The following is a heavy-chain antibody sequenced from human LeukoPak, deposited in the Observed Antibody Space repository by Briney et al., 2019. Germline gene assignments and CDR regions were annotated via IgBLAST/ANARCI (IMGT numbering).Heavy chain of an antibody. J-gene: IGHJ4*02. D-gene: IGHD3-3*01. CDR1: GGTFSSYA. CDR3: ARVNTEDFWSGYYTWAFDY. Sequence: SVKVSCKASGGTFSSYAISWVRQAPGQGLEWMGGIIPIFGTANYAQKFQGRVTITADESTSTAYMELSRLRSDDTAVYYCARVNTEDFWSGYYTWAFDYWGQGTLVTVSS. V-gene: IGHV1-69*13. CDR2: IIPIFGTA.